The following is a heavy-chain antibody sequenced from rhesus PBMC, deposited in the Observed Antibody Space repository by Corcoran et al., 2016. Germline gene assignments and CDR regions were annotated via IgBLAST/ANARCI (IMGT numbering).Heavy chain of an antibody. J-gene: IGHJ5-1*01. CDR2: IVGGGGGN. CDR3: ASRPSCYSSWPVILFRFDV. D-gene: IGHD6-13*01. V-gene: IGHV4-93*02. CDR1: GGSTRSSTC. Sequence: QLRLKESVPAVVKPPETLPPPGAVSGGSTRSSTCRGGFCRSHGTCLDGVGGIVGGGGGNKENPSRNIHFTISLTTSNTLSYLKLSSVTAAEIAADYGASRPSCYSSWPVILFRFDVWGAGVLVTVSS.